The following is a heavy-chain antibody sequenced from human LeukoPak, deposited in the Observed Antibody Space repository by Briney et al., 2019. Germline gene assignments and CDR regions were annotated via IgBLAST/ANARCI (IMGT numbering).Heavy chain of an antibody. Sequence: ASVKVSCKASGYTFTSYYMHWVRQAPGQGLEWMGIINPSGGSTSYAQKFQGRVTMTRDMSTSTVYMELSSLRSEDTAVYYCARDRGGSYYGGAFDIWGQGTMVTVSS. D-gene: IGHD1-26*01. CDR1: GYTFTSYY. J-gene: IGHJ3*02. V-gene: IGHV1-46*01. CDR3: ARDRGGSYYGGAFDI. CDR2: INPSGGST.